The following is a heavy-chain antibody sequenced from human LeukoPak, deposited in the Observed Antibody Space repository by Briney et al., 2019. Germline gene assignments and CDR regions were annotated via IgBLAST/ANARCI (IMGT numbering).Heavy chain of an antibody. V-gene: IGHV4-59*01. CDR2: IHYSGGT. J-gene: IGHJ4*02. CDR1: GASISGYY. Sequence: PSETLSLTCTVSGASISGYYWSWLRQPPGKGLEWIGYIHYSGGTNYNPSLKGRVTMSVDTSKNQFSLKVTSVTAADTAVYYCTRGTVTTYYFVYWGQGALVTVSS. D-gene: IGHD4-17*01. CDR3: TRGTVTTYYFVY.